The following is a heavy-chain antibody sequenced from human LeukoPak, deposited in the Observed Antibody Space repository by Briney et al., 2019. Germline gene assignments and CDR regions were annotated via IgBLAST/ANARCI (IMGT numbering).Heavy chain of an antibody. Sequence: SGPTLFQPTHPLTLTCTFSGLSLRTSGGGGGGIRQPPVKALEWLPLIYWDEDKRYIPSLKRRLTITKDTSQHQVVLTMTNMDPVDTATYYCAHSNTPMVWVDPWGQGTLLTVSS. V-gene: IGHV2-5*02. D-gene: IGHD5-18*01. CDR1: GLSLRTSGGG. J-gene: IGHJ5*02. CDR3: AHSNTPMVWVDP. CDR2: IYWDEDK.